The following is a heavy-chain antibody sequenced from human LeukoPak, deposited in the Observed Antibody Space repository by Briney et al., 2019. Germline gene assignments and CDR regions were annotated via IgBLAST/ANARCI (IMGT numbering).Heavy chain of an antibody. J-gene: IGHJ4*02. D-gene: IGHD1/OR15-1a*01. CDR1: GLTLSGYW. V-gene: IGHV3-74*01. Sequence: GGSLRLSCSASGLTLSGYWMHWVRPIPGKGLVWVSRIDSDGSGTSYADSVKGRFTISRDDVKNMLYLQMNSLRVEDTGLYYCSTVEHFWGQGTLVTVSS. CDR3: STVEHF. CDR2: IDSDGSGT.